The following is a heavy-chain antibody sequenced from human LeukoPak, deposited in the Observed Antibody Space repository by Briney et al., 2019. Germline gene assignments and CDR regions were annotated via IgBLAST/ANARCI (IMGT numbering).Heavy chain of an antibody. CDR3: AKGSSGSFYSHFDY. CDR2: ISGSGDST. J-gene: IGHJ4*02. Sequence: GGSLRLSCAASGFTFSSYAMNWVRQAPGKGLEWVSAISGSGDSTYYADSVKGRFTISRDNSKNTLYLQMNSLRAEDTAVYYCAKGSSGSFYSHFDYWGQGTLVTVSS. D-gene: IGHD3-10*01. V-gene: IGHV3-23*01. CDR1: GFTFSSYA.